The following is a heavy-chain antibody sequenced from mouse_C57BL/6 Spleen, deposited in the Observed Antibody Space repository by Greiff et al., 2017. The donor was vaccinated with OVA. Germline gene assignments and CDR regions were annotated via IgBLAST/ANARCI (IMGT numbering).Heavy chain of an antibody. CDR2: INPNNGGT. J-gene: IGHJ2*01. V-gene: IGHV1-18*01. CDR3: ARRDYDADYFDY. CDR1: GYTFTDYN. Sequence: VQLQQSGPELVKPGASVKIPCKASGYTFTDYNMDWVKQSHGKSLEWIGDINPNNGGTIYNQKFKGKATLTVDKSSSTAYMELRSLTSEDTAVYYCARRDYDADYFDYWGQGTTLTVSS. D-gene: IGHD2-4*01.